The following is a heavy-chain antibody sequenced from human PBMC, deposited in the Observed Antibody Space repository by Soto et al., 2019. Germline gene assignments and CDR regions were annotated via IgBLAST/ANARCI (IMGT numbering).Heavy chain of an antibody. D-gene: IGHD3-9*01. V-gene: IGHV2-5*02. Sequence: QITLKESGPTLVKPTQSLTLTCTFSGFSLSTSGVGVGWVRQPPGNDLEWLALIYWDDDKRYSPPLKGRLTVTGDTSKNQVVLTMTNTDPVDTATYYYVHRRSVTGSSYGLWFDPWGQGTLVTVST. CDR3: VHRRSVTGSSYGLWFDP. CDR1: GFSLSTSGVG. J-gene: IGHJ5*02. CDR2: IYWDDDK.